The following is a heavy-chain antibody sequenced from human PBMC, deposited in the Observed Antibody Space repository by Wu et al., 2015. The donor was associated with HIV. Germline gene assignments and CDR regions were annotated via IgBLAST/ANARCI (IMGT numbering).Heavy chain of an antibody. CDR3: ARVQFDPNYYTYFDL. J-gene: IGHJ5*01. CDR1: YILTTYP. V-gene: IGHV1-18*01. CDR2: MNPRNGYK. Sequence: QAQLVQSGPEARRPGASVNISCKASYILTTYPIGWVRQAPGQRLEWMGWMNPRNGYKKPAQRFQDRITMSTTNSAHTAYMELKNLTSDDTAIYFCARVQFDPNYYTYFDLWGQGSLVTVSS. D-gene: IGHD3-22*01.